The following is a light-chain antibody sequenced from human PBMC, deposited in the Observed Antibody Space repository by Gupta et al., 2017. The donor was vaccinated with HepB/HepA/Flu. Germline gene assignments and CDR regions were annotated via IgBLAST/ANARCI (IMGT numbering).Light chain of an antibody. CDR2: GAS. V-gene: IGKV3-15*01. J-gene: IGKJ1*01. CDR1: QTVRNN. CDR3: HQDNDWWT. Sequence: TVLTQSPDTLSVSPGERATLSCRASQTVRNNLAWYQQTPGQTPRLLIYGASTRATGIPARFSGSGSGTEFTLTIDRLQSEDYAMYYCHQDNDWWTFGQGTKVEVK.